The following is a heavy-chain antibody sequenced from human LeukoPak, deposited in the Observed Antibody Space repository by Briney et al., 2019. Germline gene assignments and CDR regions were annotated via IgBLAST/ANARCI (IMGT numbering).Heavy chain of an antibody. CDR3: ARQIAYYYDSSGYYTTDY. J-gene: IGHJ4*02. CDR2: IYYDGSDK. CDR1: GFTFSSYG. V-gene: IGHV3-33*01. Sequence: GRSLRLSCAASGFTFSSYGMHWVRQAPGKGLEWVAIIYYDGSDKYYADSVKGRFTISRDNSKDTPYLQMNSLRAEDTAVYYCARQIAYYYDSSGYYTTDYWGQGTLVTVSS. D-gene: IGHD3-22*01.